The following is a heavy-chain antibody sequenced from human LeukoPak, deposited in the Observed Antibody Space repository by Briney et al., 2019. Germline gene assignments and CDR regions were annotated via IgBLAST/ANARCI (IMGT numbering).Heavy chain of an antibody. V-gene: IGHV1-18*01. D-gene: IGHD3-10*02. CDR3: ARGQTMYY. Sequence: ASVTISCKASGYTFNNFFISWVRQAPGQGLEWVGWISPHSHTTHYAEKFQGRVTMTTDTSTTTVYMELRSLRSDDTAVYFCARGQTMYYWGQGTPVTVSS. J-gene: IGHJ4*02. CDR1: GYTFNNFF. CDR2: ISPHSHTT.